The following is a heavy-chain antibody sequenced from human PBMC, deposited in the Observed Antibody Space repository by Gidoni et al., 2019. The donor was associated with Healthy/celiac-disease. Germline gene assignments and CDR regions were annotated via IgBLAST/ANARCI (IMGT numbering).Heavy chain of an antibody. J-gene: IGHJ4*02. CDR1: GGSISSSSYY. V-gene: IGHV4-39*01. Sequence: QLRLQESGPGLVKPSETLSLTCTVSGGSISSSSYYWGWIRQPPGKGLEWIGSIYYSGSTYYNPSLKSRVTISVDTSKNQFSLKLSSVTAADTAVYYCARHSDLSSIAAPLGYWGQGTLVTVSS. CDR3: ARHSDLSSIAAPLGY. CDR2: IYYSGST. D-gene: IGHD6-6*01.